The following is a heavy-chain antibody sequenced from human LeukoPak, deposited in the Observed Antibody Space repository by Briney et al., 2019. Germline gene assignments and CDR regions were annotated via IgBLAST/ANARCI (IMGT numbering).Heavy chain of an antibody. CDR1: GFTFSTYA. Sequence: GGSLRLSCAASGFTFSTYAMHWVRQAPGKGLEWVAIISYDGSNKYYADSVKGRFTISRDNSKNTLYLQMNRLRAEDTAVYHCAREDLGSSRGMVGSWYYFDYWGQGTLVTVSS. CDR3: AREDLGSSRGMVGSWYYFDY. CDR2: ISYDGSNK. D-gene: IGHD3-10*01. J-gene: IGHJ4*02. V-gene: IGHV3-30*04.